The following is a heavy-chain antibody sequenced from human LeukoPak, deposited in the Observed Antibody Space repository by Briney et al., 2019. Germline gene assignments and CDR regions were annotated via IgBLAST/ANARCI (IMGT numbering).Heavy chain of an antibody. Sequence: GGSLRLSCAAPGFIVDNYAIHWVRQAPGKGLEWVALICGDGGSTFYADSVRGRFTISRDNTRKSLSLQMSSLRSEDTALYYCARESETSGWYDYWGQGTLVTVSS. V-gene: IGHV3-43*02. CDR2: ICGDGGST. D-gene: IGHD6-19*01. J-gene: IGHJ4*02. CDR1: GFIVDNYA. CDR3: ARESETSGWYDY.